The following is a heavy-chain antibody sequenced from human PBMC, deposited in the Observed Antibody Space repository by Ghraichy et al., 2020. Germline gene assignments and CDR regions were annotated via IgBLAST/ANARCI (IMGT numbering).Heavy chain of an antibody. CDR3: AKDGFNGYYDSSGYYSH. Sequence: GGSLILSCAASGFTFSSYAMSWVRQAPGKGLEWVSPISGIGGSTYYANSVKGRFTISRDNSKNTLYLQMNSLRAEDTAVYYCAKDGFNGYYDSSGYYSHWGQGTMVTVSS. D-gene: IGHD3-22*01. J-gene: IGHJ3*01. V-gene: IGHV3-23*01. CDR2: ISGIGGST. CDR1: GFTFSSYA.